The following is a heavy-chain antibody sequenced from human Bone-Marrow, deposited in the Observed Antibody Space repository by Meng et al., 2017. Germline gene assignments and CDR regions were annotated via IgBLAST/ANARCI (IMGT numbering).Heavy chain of an antibody. D-gene: IGHD3-16*01. CDR2: IYYSGST. V-gene: IGHV4-39*01. J-gene: IGHJ4*02. CDR1: GGSISSSSYY. Sequence: QLQLQESGPGLVKPSETLSLTCTFSGGSISSSSYYWGWIRQPPGKGLEWIRSIYYSGSTYYNPSLKSRVTISVDTSKNQFSLKLSSVTAADTAVFYCASIEVMRRNYFDYWGQGTLVTVSS. CDR3: ASIEVMRRNYFDY.